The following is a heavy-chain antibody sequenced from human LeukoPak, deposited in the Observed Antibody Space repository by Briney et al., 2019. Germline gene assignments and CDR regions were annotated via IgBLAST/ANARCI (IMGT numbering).Heavy chain of an antibody. CDR1: GFTFSSYS. V-gene: IGHV3-21*01. D-gene: IGHD6-13*01. CDR3: AGDSSSWCDDAFDI. J-gene: IGHJ3*02. CDR2: ISSSSSYI. Sequence: GGSLRLSCAASGFTFSSYSMNWVRQAPGKGLEWVSSISSSSSYIYYADSVKGRFTISRDNAKNSLYLQMNSLRAEDTAVYYCAGDSSSWCDDAFDIWGQGTMVTVSS.